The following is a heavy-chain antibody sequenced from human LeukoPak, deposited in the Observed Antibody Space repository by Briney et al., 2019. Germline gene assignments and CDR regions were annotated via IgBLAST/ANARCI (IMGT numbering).Heavy chain of an antibody. V-gene: IGHV3-64*01. CDR1: GFTFSSYA. D-gene: IGHD3-10*01. CDR2: IRSNGGST. CDR3: ARNNYGSGSYYNGIDY. Sequence: GGSLRLSCAASGFTFSSYAMHWVRQATGKGLEYVSAIRSNGGSTYYANSVKGRFTISRDNSKNTLYLQMRSLRAEDMAVYYCARNNYGSGSYYNGIDYWGQGTLVTVSS. J-gene: IGHJ4*02.